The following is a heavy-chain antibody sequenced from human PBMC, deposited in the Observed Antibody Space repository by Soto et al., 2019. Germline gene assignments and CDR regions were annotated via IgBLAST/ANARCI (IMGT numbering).Heavy chain of an antibody. CDR3: ARADFDFWSGYSPFDY. V-gene: IGHV1-18*01. D-gene: IGHD3-3*01. J-gene: IGHJ4*02. Sequence: QVQLVQSRAEVKKPGASVKVSCKASGYTLTSYGISWVRQAPGQGLEWVGWISPYNGNTNYAHKLQDRVTLTTDTSTSTAYMELRSLRPDDTAVYYCARADFDFWSGYSPFDYWGQGTLVTVSS. CDR2: ISPYNGNT. CDR1: GYTLTSYG.